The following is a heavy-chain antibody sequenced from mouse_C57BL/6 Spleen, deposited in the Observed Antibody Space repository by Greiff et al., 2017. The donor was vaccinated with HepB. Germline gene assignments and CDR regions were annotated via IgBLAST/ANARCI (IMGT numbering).Heavy chain of an antibody. CDR1: GFTFSDYG. D-gene: IGHD2-4*01. Sequence: DVMLVESGGGLVKPGGSLKLSCAASGFTFSDYGMHWVRQAPEKGLEWVAYISSGSSTIYYADTVKGRFTISRDNAKNTLFLQMTSLRSEDTAMYYCARPRYYDYGGFDYWGQGTTLTVSS. V-gene: IGHV5-17*01. CDR2: ISSGSSTI. J-gene: IGHJ2*01. CDR3: ARPRYYDYGGFDY.